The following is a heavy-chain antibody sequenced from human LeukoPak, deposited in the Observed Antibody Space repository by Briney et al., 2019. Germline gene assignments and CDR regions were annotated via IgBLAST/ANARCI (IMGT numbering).Heavy chain of an antibody. D-gene: IGHD1-7*01. CDR1: GFTFSGFG. V-gene: IGHV3-30*02. CDR3: ARSSGTKGYYYMGV. CDR2: VRYDGNNK. Sequence: GGSLRLSCAASGFTFSGFGMYWVRQAPGKGLEWVAFVRYDGNNKYYADSVKGRFTISRDSSKSTLSLQMDSLRVEDTAVYYCARSSGTKGYYYMGVWGKGTTVTVSS. J-gene: IGHJ6*03.